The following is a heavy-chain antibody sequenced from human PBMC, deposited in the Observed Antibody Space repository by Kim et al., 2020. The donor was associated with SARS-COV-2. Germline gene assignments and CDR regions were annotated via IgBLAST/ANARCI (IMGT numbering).Heavy chain of an antibody. J-gene: IGHJ4*02. CDR2: IYSGGST. Sequence: GGSLRLSCAASGFTVSSNYMSWVRQAPGKGLEWVSVIYSGGSTYYADSVKGRFTISRDNSKNTLYLQMNSLRAEDTAVYYCARVFVKGLALDSSATGLGIPKEYYFDYWGQGTLVTVSS. V-gene: IGHV3-66*01. CDR1: GFTVSSNY. D-gene: IGHD3-3*02. CDR3: ARVFVKGLALDSSATGLGIPKEYYFDY.